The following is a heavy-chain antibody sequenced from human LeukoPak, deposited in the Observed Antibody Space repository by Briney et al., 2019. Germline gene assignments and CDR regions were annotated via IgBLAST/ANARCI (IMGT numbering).Heavy chain of an antibody. V-gene: IGHV3-23*01. D-gene: IGHD1-1*01. CDR1: GFTFSSYS. J-gene: IGHJ4*02. Sequence: GGSLRLFCAASGFTFSSYSMSWVRQAPGKGLEWVSSISGSGGRIDYADSVKGRFTISRDNSKTTLSLQMNSLTAEDTAVYYCAKNPRLEGWIYFDSWGQGILVTVSS. CDR3: AKNPRLEGWIYFDS. CDR2: ISGSGGRI.